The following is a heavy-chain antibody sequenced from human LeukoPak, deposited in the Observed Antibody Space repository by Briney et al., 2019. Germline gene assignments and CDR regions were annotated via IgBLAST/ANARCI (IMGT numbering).Heavy chain of an antibody. V-gene: IGHV4-59*01. CDR1: GGSISSYY. J-gene: IGHJ6*03. Sequence: PSETLSLTCTVSGGSISSYYWSWIRQPPGKGLEWIGYIYYSGSTNYNPSLKSRVTISVDTSKNQFPLKLSSVTAADTAVYYCARGVAQQLANYYYMDVWGKGTTVTISS. CDR2: IYYSGST. D-gene: IGHD6-13*01. CDR3: ARGVAQQLANYYYMDV.